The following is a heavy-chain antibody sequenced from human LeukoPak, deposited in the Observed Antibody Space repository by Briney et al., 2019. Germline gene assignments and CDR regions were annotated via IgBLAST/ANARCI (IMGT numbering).Heavy chain of an antibody. CDR1: GFTFSSYA. CDR3: AKDRLPTYYDILTGYYIDY. CDR2: ISGSGGST. D-gene: IGHD3-9*01. V-gene: IGHV3-23*01. J-gene: IGHJ4*02. Sequence: GGSLRLSCAASGFTFSSYAMSWVRQAPGKGLEWVSAISGSGGSTYYADSVKGRFTISRDNSKNTLYLQMNSLGAEDTAVYYCAKDRLPTYYDILTGYYIDYWGQGTLVTVSS.